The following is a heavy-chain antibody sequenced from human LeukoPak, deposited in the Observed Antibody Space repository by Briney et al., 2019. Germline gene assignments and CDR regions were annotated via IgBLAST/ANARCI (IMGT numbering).Heavy chain of an antibody. Sequence: PGGSLRLSCTASGFTFSSYEMNWVRQAPGKGLECVSYISSGTTTIYYADSVKGRFTISRDNAKNSLYLQMNSLRAEDTAVYHCARRYCSSTSCTLDYWGQGTLVTVSS. CDR2: ISSGTTTI. CDR3: ARRYCSSTSCTLDY. D-gene: IGHD2-2*01. V-gene: IGHV3-48*03. J-gene: IGHJ4*02. CDR1: GFTFSSYE.